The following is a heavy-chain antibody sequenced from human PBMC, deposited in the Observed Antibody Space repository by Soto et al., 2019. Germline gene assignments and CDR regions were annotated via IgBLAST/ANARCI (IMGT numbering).Heavy chain of an antibody. CDR3: AKDRVYYYDSSGYFNWFDP. V-gene: IGHV3-23*01. Sequence: VQLLESGGGLVQPGGSLRLSCAASGFTFSSYAMSWVRQAPGKGLEWVSAISGSGGSTYYADSVKGRFTISRDNSKNTLYLQMNSLRAEDTAVYYCAKDRVYYYDSSGYFNWFDPWGQGTLVTVSS. D-gene: IGHD3-22*01. CDR1: GFTFSSYA. CDR2: ISGSGGST. J-gene: IGHJ5*02.